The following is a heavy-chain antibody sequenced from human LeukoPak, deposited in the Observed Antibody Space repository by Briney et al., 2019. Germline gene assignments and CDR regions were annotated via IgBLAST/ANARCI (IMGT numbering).Heavy chain of an antibody. Sequence: SETLSLTCTVSGGSISSYYWSWIRQPPGKGLEWIGYIYYSGSTNYNPSLKSRVTISVDTSKNQFSLKLSSVTAADTAVYYCARDIGVRGVTIKPLGAFDIWGQGTMVTVSS. V-gene: IGHV4-59*01. D-gene: IGHD3-10*01. CDR1: GGSISSYY. CDR3: ARDIGVRGVTIKPLGAFDI. J-gene: IGHJ3*02. CDR2: IYYSGST.